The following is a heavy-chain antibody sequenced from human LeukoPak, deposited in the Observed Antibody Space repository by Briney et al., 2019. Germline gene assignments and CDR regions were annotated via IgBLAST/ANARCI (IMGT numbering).Heavy chain of an antibody. CDR3: ARDRLVWQQLAPLDY. Sequence: PGGSLRLSCAASGFTFSSYWMSWVRQAPGKGLEWVANIKQDGSEKYYVDSVKGRFTISRDNAKNSLYLQMNSLRAEDTAVYYCARDRLVWQQLAPLDYWGQGTLVTVSS. V-gene: IGHV3-7*01. J-gene: IGHJ4*02. CDR2: IKQDGSEK. D-gene: IGHD6-13*01. CDR1: GFTFSSYW.